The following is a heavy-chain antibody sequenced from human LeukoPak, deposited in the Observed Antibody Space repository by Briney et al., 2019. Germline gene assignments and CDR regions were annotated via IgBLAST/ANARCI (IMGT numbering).Heavy chain of an antibody. J-gene: IGHJ4*02. Sequence: GASVKVSCKASGYTFTSYYMHWVRQASGQGLEWMGIINPSGGSTSYAQKFQGRVTMTRDTSTSTVYMELSSLRSEDTAVYYCARDRSADWGLSREYAFDYWGQGTLVTVSS. D-gene: IGHD3-16*02. V-gene: IGHV1-46*01. CDR1: GYTFTSYY. CDR2: INPSGGST. CDR3: ARDRSADWGLSREYAFDY.